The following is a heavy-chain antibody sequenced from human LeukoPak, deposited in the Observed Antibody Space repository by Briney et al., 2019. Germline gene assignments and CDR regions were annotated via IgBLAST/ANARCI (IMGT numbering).Heavy chain of an antibody. V-gene: IGHV3-23*01. CDR2: ISGSDGST. Sequence: PGGSLRLSCAASGFTFTYYAMNWVRQAPGKGLEWVSAISGSDGSTYYADSVKGRFTISRDNAKNTLYLHMNSLRAEDTAVYYCTRDLVYGSGSSDYWGQGTLVTVSS. CDR1: GFTFTYYA. CDR3: TRDLVYGSGSSDY. D-gene: IGHD3-10*01. J-gene: IGHJ4*02.